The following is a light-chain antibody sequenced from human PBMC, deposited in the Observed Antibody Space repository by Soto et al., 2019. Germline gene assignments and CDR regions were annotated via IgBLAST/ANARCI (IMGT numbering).Light chain of an antibody. Sequence: DIQMTQSPSTLSASVGDRVTITCRASQSISSRLAWYQQKPGKAPKLLIYKASSLESGVPSRFSGSGSGTEFTLTISSLRPDDFATYYCQQYNSYPRTFGQGTKVEIK. V-gene: IGKV1-5*03. J-gene: IGKJ1*01. CDR3: QQYNSYPRT. CDR2: KAS. CDR1: QSISSR.